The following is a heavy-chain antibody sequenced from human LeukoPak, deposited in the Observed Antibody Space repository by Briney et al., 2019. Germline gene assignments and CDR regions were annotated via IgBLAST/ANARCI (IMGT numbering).Heavy chain of an antibody. CDR1: GFTFSSYA. CDR3: AREDGYSSSWYSDY. CDR2: ISGSGGST. D-gene: IGHD6-13*01. Sequence: GWSLRLSCAASGFTFSSYAMSWVRQAPGKGLEWVSAISGSGGSTYYADSVKGRFTISRDNSKNTLYLQMNSLKAEDTAVYYCAREDGYSSSWYSDYWGQGTLVTVSS. V-gene: IGHV3-23*01. J-gene: IGHJ4*02.